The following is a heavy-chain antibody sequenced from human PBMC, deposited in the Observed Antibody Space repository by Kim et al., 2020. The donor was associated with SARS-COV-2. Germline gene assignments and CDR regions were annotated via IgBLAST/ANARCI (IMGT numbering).Heavy chain of an antibody. CDR1: GFTFSNAW. D-gene: IGHD4-17*01. V-gene: IGHV3-15*01. J-gene: IGHJ4*02. CDR3: TTEYGDYGYYFDY. CDR2: IKSKTDGGTT. Sequence: GGSLRLSCAASGFTFSNAWMSWVRQAPGKGLEWVGRIKSKTDGGTTDYAAPVKGRFTISRDDSKNTLYLQMNSLKTEDTAVYYCTTEYGDYGYYFDYWGQGTLVTVSS.